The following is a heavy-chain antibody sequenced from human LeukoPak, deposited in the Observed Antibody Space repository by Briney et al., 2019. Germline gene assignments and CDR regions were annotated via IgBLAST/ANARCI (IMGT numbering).Heavy chain of an antibody. J-gene: IGHJ4*02. CDR3: ARATTGYSSGWSTTDN. CDR2: INPSGGST. V-gene: IGHV1-46*01. D-gene: IGHD6-19*01. Sequence: ASVKVSCKASGYTFTSYYMHWVRQAPGQGLEWMGIINPSGGSTSYAQKFQGRVTMTRDTSTSTVYMELSSLRSEDTAVYYCARATTGYSSGWSTTDNWGQGTLVTVSS. CDR1: GYTFTSYY.